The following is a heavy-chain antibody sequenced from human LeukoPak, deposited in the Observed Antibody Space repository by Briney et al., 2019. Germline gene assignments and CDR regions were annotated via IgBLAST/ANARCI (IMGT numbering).Heavy chain of an antibody. Sequence: PSETLSLTCTVSGGSISSYYWSWIRQPPGKGLEWIGYISYSGSTNYSPSLKSRVTISVDASKNQFSLRLTSVTAADTAVYYCARDQGSSWFDYWGQGTLVTVSS. CDR3: ARDQGSSWFDY. V-gene: IGHV4-59*01. D-gene: IGHD6-13*01. J-gene: IGHJ4*02. CDR1: GGSISSYY. CDR2: ISYSGST.